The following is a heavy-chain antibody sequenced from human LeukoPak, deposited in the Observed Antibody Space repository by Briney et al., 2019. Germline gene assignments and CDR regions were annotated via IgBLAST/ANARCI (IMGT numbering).Heavy chain of an antibody. D-gene: IGHD3-22*01. Sequence: PSETLSLTCTVSGCSISSYYWSWIRQAPGKGLEWIGYIYYSGSANYTPYLKSRLTISVDTSKNQFSLELSSVTAADTAVYYCARVIDSSGYYFFDYWGQGTLVTVP. CDR3: ARVIDSSGYYFFDY. CDR2: IYYSGSA. V-gene: IGHV4-59*01. J-gene: IGHJ4*02. CDR1: GCSISSYY.